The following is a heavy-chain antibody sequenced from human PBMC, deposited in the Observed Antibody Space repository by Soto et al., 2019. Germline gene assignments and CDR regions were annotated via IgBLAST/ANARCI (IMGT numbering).Heavy chain of an antibody. CDR2: IYPGDSDT. Sequence: GESLKISCKGSGYSFTSYWIGWVRQMPGKGLEWMGIIYPGDSDTRYSPSFQGQVTISADKSISTAYLQWSSLKASDTAMYYCARLSYYDILTGYYGLHYFDYWGQGALVTVSS. CDR1: GYSFTSYW. V-gene: IGHV5-51*01. J-gene: IGHJ4*02. D-gene: IGHD3-9*01. CDR3: ARLSYYDILTGYYGLHYFDY.